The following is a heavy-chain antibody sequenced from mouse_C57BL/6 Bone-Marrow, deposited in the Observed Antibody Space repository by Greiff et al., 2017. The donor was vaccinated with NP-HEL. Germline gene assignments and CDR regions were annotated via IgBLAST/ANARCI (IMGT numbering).Heavy chain of an antibody. CDR2: IAPSDSYT. V-gene: IGHV1-69*01. Sequence: QVQLQQPGAELVMPGASVKLSCKASGYTFTSYWMHWVKQRPGQGLEWIGEIAPSDSYTNYNQKFKGKSTLTVDKSSSTAYMQLSSLTSEDAAVYYCARGTGTDWCADWGKGTLVTVSA. CDR3: ARGTGTDWCAD. CDR1: GYTFTSYW. J-gene: IGHJ3*01. D-gene: IGHD4-1*01.